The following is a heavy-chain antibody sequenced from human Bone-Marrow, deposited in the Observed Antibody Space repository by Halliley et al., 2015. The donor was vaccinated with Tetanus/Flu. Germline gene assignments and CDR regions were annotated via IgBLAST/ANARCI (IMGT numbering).Heavy chain of an antibody. J-gene: IGHJ4*02. CDR2: IIYDGSKT. CDR1: EFTFSDSG. V-gene: IGHV3-30*03. Sequence: SLRLSCVASEFTFSDSGMHWVRQAPGQGLEWVAVIIYDGSKTYYADSVKGRVTVSRDNSKNTLYLQMNSLRPEDTAVYYCATRSVTSSGTGFWGEGNLGSASS. CDR3: ATRSVTSSGTGF. D-gene: IGHD1-1*01.